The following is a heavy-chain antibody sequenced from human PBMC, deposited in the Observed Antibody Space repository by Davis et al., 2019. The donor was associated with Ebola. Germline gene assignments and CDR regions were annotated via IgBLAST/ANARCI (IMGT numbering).Heavy chain of an antibody. Sequence: SETLSLTCTVSGGSISSSSYYWGWIRQPPGKGLEWIGNIYYSGSTYYNPSLKSRVTISVDTSKNQFSLKLSSVTAADTAVYYCASQRLLWFGELLYSVGNWFDPWGQGTLVTVSS. V-gene: IGHV4-39*01. CDR1: GGSISSSSYY. CDR3: ASQRLLWFGELLYSVGNWFDP. CDR2: IYYSGST. J-gene: IGHJ5*02. D-gene: IGHD3-10*01.